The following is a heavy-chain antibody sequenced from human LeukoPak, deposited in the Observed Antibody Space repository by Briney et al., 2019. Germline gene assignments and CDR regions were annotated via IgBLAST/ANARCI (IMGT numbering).Heavy chain of an antibody. CDR1: GFTFSSYA. CDR2: ISGSGGST. D-gene: IGHD6-13*01. V-gene: IGHV3-23*01. CDR3: ARGVAAAGRGGR. J-gene: IGHJ4*02. Sequence: GGSLRLSCAASGFTFSSYAMSWVRQAPGKGLEWVSAISGSGGSTYYADSVKGRFTISRDNSKNTLYLQMSSLRAEDTAEYYCARGVAAAGRGGRWGQGTLVTVSS.